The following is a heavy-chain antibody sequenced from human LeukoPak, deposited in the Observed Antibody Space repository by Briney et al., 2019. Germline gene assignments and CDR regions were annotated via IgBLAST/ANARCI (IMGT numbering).Heavy chain of an antibody. J-gene: IGHJ5*02. Sequence: PSETLSLTCAVYGGSFSGYYWSWIRQPPGKGLEWIGNIYYSGKTDYNPSLKSRVTISVDTSKNQFSLKLSSVTAADTAVYYCARDSGTTGEVKFDPWGQGTLVTVSS. CDR1: GGSFSGYY. CDR3: ARDSGTTGEVKFDP. D-gene: IGHD3-10*01. V-gene: IGHV4-34*01. CDR2: IYYSGKT.